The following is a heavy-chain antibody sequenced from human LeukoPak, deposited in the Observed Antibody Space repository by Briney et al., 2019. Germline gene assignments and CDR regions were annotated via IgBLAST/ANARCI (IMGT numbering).Heavy chain of an antibody. CDR2: INSDGSST. J-gene: IGHJ4*02. D-gene: IGHD3-10*01. Sequence: GGSLRLSCAASGFTFSSYWMHWVRQAPGKGLVWVSRINSDGSSTSYADSVKGRFTISRDNAKNTLYLQMNSLRAEDTAVYYCARVYGSGSYHKDFDYWGQGTLVTVSS. V-gene: IGHV3-74*01. CDR3: ARVYGSGSYHKDFDY. CDR1: GFTFSSYW.